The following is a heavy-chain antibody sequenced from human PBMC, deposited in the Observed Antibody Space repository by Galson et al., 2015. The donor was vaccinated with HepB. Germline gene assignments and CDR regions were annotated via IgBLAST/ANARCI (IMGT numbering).Heavy chain of an antibody. CDR2: ISAYNGNT. D-gene: IGHD1-26*01. J-gene: IGHJ3*02. CDR1: GYTLTSYG. V-gene: IGHV1-18*04. CDR3: ARQPSGISDAFDI. Sequence: SVKVSCKASGYTLTSYGISWVRQAPGQGLEWMGWISAYNGNTNYAQKLQGRVTMTTDTSTSTAYMELRSLRSDDTAVYYCARQPSGISDAFDIWGQGTMVTVSS.